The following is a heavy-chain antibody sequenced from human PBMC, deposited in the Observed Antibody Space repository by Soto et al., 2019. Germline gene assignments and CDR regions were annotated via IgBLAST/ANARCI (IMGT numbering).Heavy chain of an antibody. CDR3: AREVSLGVAAAGYFDS. J-gene: IGHJ4*02. V-gene: IGHV3-30*04. CDR2: ISYDGNTK. D-gene: IGHD6-25*01. CDR1: GFTFSNYP. Sequence: QVHLAESGGGVVQPGRSLRLSCAASGFTFSNYPMNWVRQAPGKGLEWVAVISYDGNTKHYADSVKGRCTTSRDIPSNTLYLQMKSLRGEDTAVCYCAREVSLGVAAAGYFDSWGQGAQVTVSS.